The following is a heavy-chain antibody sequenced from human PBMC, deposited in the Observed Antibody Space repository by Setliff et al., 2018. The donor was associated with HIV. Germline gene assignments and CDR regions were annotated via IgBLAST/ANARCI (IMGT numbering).Heavy chain of an antibody. J-gene: IGHJ5*02. CDR3: ARGGPARVALLYWFDP. CDR2: IAVGSGAA. V-gene: IGHV1-58*01. CDR1: GYKFNIFG. D-gene: IGHD2-21*01. Sequence: GASVKVSCKTSGYKFNIFGVSWVRQAPGQGLEWMGWIAVGSGAANYAQKFQERVAISTDMSTNTVYMELSSLRSEDTAVYYCARGGPARVALLYWFDPWGQGTLVTVSS.